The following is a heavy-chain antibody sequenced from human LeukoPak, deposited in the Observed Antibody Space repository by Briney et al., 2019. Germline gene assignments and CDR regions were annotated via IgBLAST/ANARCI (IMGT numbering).Heavy chain of an antibody. Sequence: GGTLRLSCAASGFSFSSFGMSWVRQAPGKRLEWVSTTSGNGAATYYADSVKGRFTISRDNSKNTLHLQMNSLRPEDTAVYYCAKGGSRNYLDFDCWGQGTLVSVSS. CDR1: GFSFSSFG. D-gene: IGHD1-7*01. CDR2: TSGNGAAT. V-gene: IGHV3-23*01. CDR3: AKGGSRNYLDFDC. J-gene: IGHJ4*02.